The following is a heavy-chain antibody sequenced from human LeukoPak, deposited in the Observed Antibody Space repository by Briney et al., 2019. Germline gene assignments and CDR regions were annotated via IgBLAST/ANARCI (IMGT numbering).Heavy chain of an antibody. J-gene: IGHJ3*02. CDR3: ARAQWLADDAFDI. V-gene: IGHV3-74*01. CDR1: GFTFSRYW. CDR2: INSDGGST. Sequence: GGSLRLSCAASGFTFSRYWMHWVRQAPGKGLVWVSRINSDGGSTSYADSVKGRFTISRDIAKNTLYLQMNSLRVEDTAVYYCARAQWLADDAFDIWGQGTMVTVSS. D-gene: IGHD6-19*01.